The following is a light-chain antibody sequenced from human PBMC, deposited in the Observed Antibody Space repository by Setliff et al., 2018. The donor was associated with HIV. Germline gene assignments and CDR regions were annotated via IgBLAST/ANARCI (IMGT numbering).Light chain of an antibody. CDR1: NSDIGNNNF. V-gene: IGLV2-23*02. J-gene: IGLJ1*01. CDR3: CAYAGDRAFV. Sequence: QSVLTQPASVSGSPGQSITISCTGTNSDIGNNNFVSWYQQRPGKAPKLMIYDVSKWPSGVSNRFSGSKSGNTASLTISGLQAEDEGDYYCCAYAGDRAFVFGVGTKVTVL. CDR2: DVS.